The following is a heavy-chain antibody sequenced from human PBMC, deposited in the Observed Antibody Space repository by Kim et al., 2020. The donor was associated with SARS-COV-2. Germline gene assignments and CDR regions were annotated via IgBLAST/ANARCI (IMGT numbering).Heavy chain of an antibody. J-gene: IGHJ3*02. Sequence: SETLSLTCAVYGGSFSGYYWSWIRQPPGKGLEWIGEINHSGSTNYNPSLKSRVTISVDTSKNQFSLKLSSVTAADTAVYYCAGSVITGTDAFDIWGQGT. CDR1: GGSFSGYY. V-gene: IGHV4-34*01. CDR3: AGSVITGTDAFDI. CDR2: INHSGST. D-gene: IGHD1-20*01.